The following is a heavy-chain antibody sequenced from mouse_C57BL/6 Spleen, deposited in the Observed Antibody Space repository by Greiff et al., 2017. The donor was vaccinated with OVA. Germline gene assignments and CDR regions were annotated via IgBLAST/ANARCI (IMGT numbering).Heavy chain of an antibody. CDR3: ARSDYDYDGSYYYAMDY. CDR2: IYPRSGTT. Sequence: VQLQQSGAELARPGASVKLSCKASGYTFTRYGISWVKQRTGQGLEWIGEIYPRSGTTYYNETFKGKATLTADKSSSTAYMELRRLTSEDSAVYFCARSDYDYDGSYYYAMDYWGQGTSVTVSS. V-gene: IGHV1-81*01. D-gene: IGHD2-4*01. J-gene: IGHJ4*01. CDR1: GYTFTRYG.